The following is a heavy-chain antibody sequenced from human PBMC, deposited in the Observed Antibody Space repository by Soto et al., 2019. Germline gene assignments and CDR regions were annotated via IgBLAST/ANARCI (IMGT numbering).Heavy chain of an antibody. CDR3: ARGGVARYMSSWGFDP. J-gene: IGHJ5*02. D-gene: IGHD6-13*01. CDR2: ITVFNGNT. Sequence: GASVKVSCKASGYTFTNYGISWVRQAPGQGLEWMGWITVFNGNTNYAQKFQGRVTMTTDTSTNTVYMDLRSLRSDDTAVYYCARGGVARYMSSWGFDPWGQGTLVTVSS. V-gene: IGHV1-18*04. CDR1: GYTFTNYG.